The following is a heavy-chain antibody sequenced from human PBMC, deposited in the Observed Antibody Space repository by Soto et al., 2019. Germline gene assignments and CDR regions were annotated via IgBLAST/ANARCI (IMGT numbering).Heavy chain of an antibody. CDR1: GFTFSSHS. CDR2: ISSSSSYI. J-gene: IGHJ4*02. Sequence: GGSLRLSCAASGFTFSSHSMNLVRQAPGKGLEWVSSISSSSSYIYYADSVKGRFTISRDNAKNSLYLQMNSLRAEDTAVYYCARSWGVTNIDYWGQGTLVTVSS. D-gene: IGHD4-4*01. CDR3: ARSWGVTNIDY. V-gene: IGHV3-21*01.